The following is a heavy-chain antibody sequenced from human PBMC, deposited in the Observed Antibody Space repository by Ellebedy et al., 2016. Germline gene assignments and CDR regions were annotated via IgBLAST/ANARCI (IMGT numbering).Heavy chain of an antibody. V-gene: IGHV3-74*01. Sequence: GESLKISCAASGFTVSSNYMSWVRQAPGKGLMWVSRTDSDGSSTNYADSVKGRFTISRDNAKNTLYLQMNSLRTEDTAVYYCARGYLGIDYWGQGTLVTVSS. CDR3: ARGYLGIDY. D-gene: IGHD1-1*01. CDR1: GFTVSSNY. J-gene: IGHJ4*02. CDR2: TDSDGSST.